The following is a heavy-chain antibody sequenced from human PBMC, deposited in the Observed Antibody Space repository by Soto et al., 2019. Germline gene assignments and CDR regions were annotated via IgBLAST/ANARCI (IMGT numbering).Heavy chain of an antibody. D-gene: IGHD6-6*01. V-gene: IGHV1-69*01. CDR2: ILPLLNTP. CDR1: GGTFSSYA. Sequence: QVQLVQSGAEVKKPGSSVKVSCRASGGTFSSYAVSWVRQAPGQGLEWMGVILPLLNTPKYVQKFQGRVTITEDASATTGYMELSSLRSEDTDVYYCARESSSPNYYYYGMDVWGQGTTVTVSS. J-gene: IGHJ6*02. CDR3: ARESSSPNYYYYGMDV.